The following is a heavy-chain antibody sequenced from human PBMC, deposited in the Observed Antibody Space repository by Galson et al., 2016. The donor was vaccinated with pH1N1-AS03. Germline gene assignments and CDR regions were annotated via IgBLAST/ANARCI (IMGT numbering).Heavy chain of an antibody. CDR3: ARVDSSAYRDGWLPFDY. CDR1: GFTFSSYW. D-gene: IGHD5-24*01. CDR2: IKQDGSEK. Sequence: SLRLSCAASGFTFSSYWMSWVRQAPGKGLEWVANIKQDGSEKYYVDSVKGRFTISRDNAKNSLYLQMNSLRAEDTAVYYCARVDSSAYRDGWLPFDYWGQGTLVTVSS. J-gene: IGHJ4*02. V-gene: IGHV3-7*03.